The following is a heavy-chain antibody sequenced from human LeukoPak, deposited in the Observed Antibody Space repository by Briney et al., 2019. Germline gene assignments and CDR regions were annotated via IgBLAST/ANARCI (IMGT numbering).Heavy chain of an antibody. V-gene: IGHV3-21*01. Sequence: GGSLRLSCPASGFTFSDYSMSWVRQAPGKGLEWVSSISSSGDYIYYADSVKGRFTISRDNARKSLYLQMTRLRAEDTAVYYCARSRSVSNYKGMDVWGQGTTVTVSS. D-gene: IGHD5/OR15-5a*01. CDR3: ARSRSVSNYKGMDV. J-gene: IGHJ6*02. CDR1: GFTFSDYS. CDR2: ISSSGDYI.